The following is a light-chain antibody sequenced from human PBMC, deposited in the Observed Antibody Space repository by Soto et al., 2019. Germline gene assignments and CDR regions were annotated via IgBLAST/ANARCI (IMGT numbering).Light chain of an antibody. V-gene: IGLV2-8*01. Sequence: QSALTQPPSASGSPGQSVAISCTGSSSDVGHSNFISWYQQHPGKGPKLIIYEISKRPSGVPDRFSGSKSGNTASLSVSGLQVEDEADYVCNAQAADGKHVFGTGTKLTVL. CDR2: EIS. CDR1: SSDVGHSNF. J-gene: IGLJ1*01. CDR3: NAQAADGKHV.